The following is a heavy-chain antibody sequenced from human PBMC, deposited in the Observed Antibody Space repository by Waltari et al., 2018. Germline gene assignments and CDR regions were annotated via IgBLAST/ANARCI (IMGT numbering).Heavy chain of an antibody. CDR1: GFTFSSYG. D-gene: IGHD6-19*01. Sequence: QVQLVESGGGVVQPGRSLRLSCAASGFTFSSYGMHWVRQAPGKGLEWVAVISYDGSNKYYADPVKGRFTISRDNSKNTLYLQMNSLRAEDTAVYYCAKLAVAGNDVDYWGQGTLVTVSS. J-gene: IGHJ4*02. CDR2: ISYDGSNK. V-gene: IGHV3-30*18. CDR3: AKLAVAGNDVDY.